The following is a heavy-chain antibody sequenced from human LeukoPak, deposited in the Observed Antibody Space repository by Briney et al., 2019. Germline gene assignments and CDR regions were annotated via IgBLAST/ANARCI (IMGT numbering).Heavy chain of an antibody. CDR3: ARESIAVAPSWFDP. Sequence: ASVKVSCKASGYTFTGYYMHWVRQAPGQGLEWMGWINPNSGGTNYAQKFQGRVTVTRDTSISTAYMELSRLRSDDTAVYYCARESIAVAPSWFDPWGQGTLVTVSS. J-gene: IGHJ5*02. D-gene: IGHD6-19*01. CDR1: GYTFTGYY. CDR2: INPNSGGT. V-gene: IGHV1-2*02.